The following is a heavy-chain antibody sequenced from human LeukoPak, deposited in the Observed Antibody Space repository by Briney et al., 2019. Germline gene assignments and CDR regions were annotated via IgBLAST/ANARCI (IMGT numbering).Heavy chain of an antibody. V-gene: IGHV1-46*01. D-gene: IGHD2-8*01. Sequence: ASVKISCKASGYTFTHYSLHWVRQAPGQGLEWMGIINPSGGSTFYSRQFQGRVTMTSDTSTTSIHMELSGPRSDDTAVYYCARDHVETVTLYAAFDIWGQGTAVTVS. J-gene: IGHJ3*02. CDR2: INPSGGST. CDR3: ARDHVETVTLYAAFDI. CDR1: GYTFTHYS.